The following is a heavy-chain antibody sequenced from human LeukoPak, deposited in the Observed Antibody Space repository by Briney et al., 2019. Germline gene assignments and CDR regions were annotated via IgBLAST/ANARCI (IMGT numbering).Heavy chain of an antibody. D-gene: IGHD6-13*01. J-gene: IGHJ4*02. CDR3: ARDIAAAATSLDR. V-gene: IGHV3-21*01. CDR1: GFTFSSYS. Sequence: GGSLRLSCAASGFTFSSYSMNWVRQAPGKGLEWVSSISSSSSCISYADSVTGRVTISRDNAKNSLYLQMNSLRAEDTAVYYCARDIAAAATSLDRWGQGTLVTVSS. CDR2: ISSSSSCI.